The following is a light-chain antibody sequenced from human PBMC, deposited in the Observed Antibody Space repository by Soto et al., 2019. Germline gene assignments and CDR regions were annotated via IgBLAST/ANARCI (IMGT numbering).Light chain of an antibody. V-gene: IGKV3-11*01. CDR1: QSVSRY. CDR3: QQRSNWPIT. Sequence: EIVLTQSPATLSLSPGERATLSCRASQSVSRYLDWYQQKPGQAPRVLIYDASNRATGIPVRFSGSGSGTDFTLTISSLEPEDFAVYYCQQRSNWPITFGQGTRLEIK. J-gene: IGKJ5*01. CDR2: DAS.